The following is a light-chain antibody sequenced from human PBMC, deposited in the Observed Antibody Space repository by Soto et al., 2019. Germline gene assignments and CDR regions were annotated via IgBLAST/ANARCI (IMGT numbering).Light chain of an antibody. V-gene: IGLV2-23*01. CDR1: SSDVGSYNL. CDR3: CSYVGSTTYV. CDR2: EGS. Sequence: QSVLTQPASVSGSPGQSITISCTGTSSDVGSYNLVSWYQHHPGKAPKFMIYEGSQRPSGVSNRFSGSKSGNTASLTISGLQAEDEADYYCCSYVGSTTYVFGSGTKVTVL. J-gene: IGLJ1*01.